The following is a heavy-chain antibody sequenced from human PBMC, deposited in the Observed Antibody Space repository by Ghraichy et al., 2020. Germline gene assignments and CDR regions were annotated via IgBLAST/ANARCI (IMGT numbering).Heavy chain of an antibody. CDR2: FIPVFGTA. CDR3: ARDISGYYDSSGYYYYYGMDG. D-gene: IGHD3-22*01. J-gene: IGHJ6*01. V-gene: IGHV1-69*13. CDR1: GYTFTNFS. Sequence: SVKVSCKASGYTFTNFSISWVRQAPGQGLEWMGGFIPVFGTANYAQKFQGRVTITADASTSTAYMELSSLRSEDTAVYYCARDISGYYDSSGYYYYYGMDGWGEGTTVTAS.